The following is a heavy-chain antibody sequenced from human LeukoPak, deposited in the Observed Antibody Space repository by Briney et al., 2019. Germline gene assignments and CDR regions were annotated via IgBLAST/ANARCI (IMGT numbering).Heavy chain of an antibody. J-gene: IGHJ3*02. Sequence: PSETLSLTCTVSGGSISSSNYYWGWIRQPPGKGLEWIGEINHSGSTNYNPSLKSRVTISVDTSKNQFSLKLSSVTAADTAVYYCARATHYDFWSGYYGVDAFDIWGQGTMVTVSS. CDR2: INHSGST. CDR1: GGSISSSNYY. D-gene: IGHD3-3*01. CDR3: ARATHYDFWSGYYGVDAFDI. V-gene: IGHV4-39*07.